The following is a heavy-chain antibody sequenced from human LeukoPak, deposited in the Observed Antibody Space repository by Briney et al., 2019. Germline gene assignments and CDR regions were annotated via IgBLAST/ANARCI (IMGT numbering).Heavy chain of an antibody. CDR3: ARVRSSGYDFSTPYYGMDV. Sequence: SETLSLTCTVSGGSISSYYWSWIRQPPGKGLEWIGYIYYSGSTNYNPSLKSRVTISVDTSKNQFSLKLSSVTAADTAVYYRARVRSSGYDFSTPYYGMDVWGQGTTVTVSS. D-gene: IGHD5-12*01. V-gene: IGHV4-59*01. CDR2: IYYSGST. J-gene: IGHJ6*02. CDR1: GGSISSYY.